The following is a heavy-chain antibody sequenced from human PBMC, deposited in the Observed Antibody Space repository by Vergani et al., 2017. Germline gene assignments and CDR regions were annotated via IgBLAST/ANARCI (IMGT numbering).Heavy chain of an antibody. V-gene: IGHV3-7*01. CDR1: GFTFRSYW. Sequence: EVQLVASGGGLVQPGGSLSLSCASSGFTFRSYWMIWVRQAPGKGLEWVANIQQDGSENYYVDSVKGRFTISRDNAKNSLYLQMNSLRAEDTAVYYCERDGHANVGFPYGDYVAYWGQGTLVTVSS. CDR3: ERDGHANVGFPYGDYVAY. J-gene: IGHJ4*02. D-gene: IGHD4-17*01. CDR2: IQQDGSEN.